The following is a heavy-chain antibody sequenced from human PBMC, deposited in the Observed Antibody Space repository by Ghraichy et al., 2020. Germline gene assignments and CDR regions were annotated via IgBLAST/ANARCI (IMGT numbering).Heavy chain of an antibody. V-gene: IGHV3-33*01. CDR1: GFTFNDYG. CDR2: IWYDGRNE. D-gene: IGHD3-3*01. Sequence: GGSLRLSCATSGFTFNDYGMHWVRQAPGKGLEWVAVIWYDGRNEYYADSVKGRFTISRDNSKNTLYLQMNSLRAEDTAVYYCAREGSPITVFGVGVYFDFWGQGTLVTVSS. CDR3: AREGSPITVFGVGVYFDF. J-gene: IGHJ4*02.